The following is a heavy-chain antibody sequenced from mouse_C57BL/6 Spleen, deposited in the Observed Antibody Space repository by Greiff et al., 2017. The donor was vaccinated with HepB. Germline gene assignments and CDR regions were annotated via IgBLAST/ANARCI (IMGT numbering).Heavy chain of an antibody. Sequence: VQLQQSGAELAKPGASVKLSCKASGYTFTSYWMHWVKQRPGQGLEWIGYINPSSGYTKYNQKFKDKATLTADKPSSTAYMQLSSLTYEDSAVYYCAKDYYDWGQGTTLTVSS. V-gene: IGHV1-7*01. J-gene: IGHJ2*01. D-gene: IGHD1-1*01. CDR3: AKDYYD. CDR2: INPSSGYT. CDR1: GYTFTSYW.